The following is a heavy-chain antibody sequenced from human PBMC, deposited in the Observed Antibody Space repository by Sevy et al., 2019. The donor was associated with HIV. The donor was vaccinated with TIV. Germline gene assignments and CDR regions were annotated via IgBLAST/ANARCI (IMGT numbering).Heavy chain of an antibody. CDR3: ARIYSSSWYNWFDP. CDR2: ISSSGSTI. V-gene: IGHV3-48*03. D-gene: IGHD6-13*01. Sequence: GGSLRLSCAASGFTFSRYEMNWVRQAPGKGLEWVSYISSSGSTIYYADSVKGRFTISRDNAKNSLYLQMNSLRAEDTAVYYCARIYSSSWYNWFDPWGQGTLVTVSS. CDR1: GFTFSRYE. J-gene: IGHJ5*02.